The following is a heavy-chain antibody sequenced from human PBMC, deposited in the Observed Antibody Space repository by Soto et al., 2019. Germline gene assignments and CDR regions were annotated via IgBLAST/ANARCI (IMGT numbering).Heavy chain of an antibody. V-gene: IGHV1-69*02. CDR3: ARESGYKGDGMDV. CDR2: IIPILGIA. D-gene: IGHD2-2*02. J-gene: IGHJ6*02. Sequence: QVQLVQSGAEVKKPGSSVKFSCKASGGTFISYTISWVRQAPGQGLEWMGRIIPILGIANYAQKFQGRVTIPADKSTSTAYMELSSLRSEDTAVYYCARESGYKGDGMDVWGQGTTVTVSS. CDR1: GGTFISYT.